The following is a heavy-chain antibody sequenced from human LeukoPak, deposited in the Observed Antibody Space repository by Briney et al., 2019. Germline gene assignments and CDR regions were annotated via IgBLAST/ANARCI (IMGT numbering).Heavy chain of an antibody. CDR3: ARHFYGDYPYYFDY. J-gene: IGHJ4*02. Sequence: PSETLSLTCTVSGGSISSYYWSWIRQPPGKGLEWIGYIYYSGSTNYNPSLKSRVTISVDTSKNQFSLKLSSVTAADTAVYYCARHFYGDYPYYFDYWGQGTLVTVSS. D-gene: IGHD4-17*01. V-gene: IGHV4-59*08. CDR2: IYYSGST. CDR1: GGSISSYY.